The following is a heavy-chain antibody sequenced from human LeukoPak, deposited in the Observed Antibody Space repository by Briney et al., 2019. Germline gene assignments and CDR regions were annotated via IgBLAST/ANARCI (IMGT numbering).Heavy chain of an antibody. V-gene: IGHV4-59*01. Sequence: PSETLSLTCTVSGGSISSDYWSWIRQPPGKGLEWIGYIYHSGSTNYNPSLKSRVTISVDTSKNQFSLKLRSVTAADTAVYYCARVPGGGTAANWGQGTMVTVSS. CDR3: ARVPGGGTAAN. J-gene: IGHJ3*01. CDR2: IYHSGST. CDR1: GGSISSDY. D-gene: IGHD1-7*01.